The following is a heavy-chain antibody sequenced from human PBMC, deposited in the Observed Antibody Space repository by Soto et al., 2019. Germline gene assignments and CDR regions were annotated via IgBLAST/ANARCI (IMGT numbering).Heavy chain of an antibody. CDR1: GFTFSSYG. CDR2: ISYDGSNK. Sequence: QVQLVESGGGVVQPGRSLRLSCAASGFTFSSYGMHWVRQAPGKGLEWVAVISYDGSNKYYADSVKGRFTISRDNSKNTLYLQMNSLSAEDTAVYYCANSLMVRVDYWGQGTLVTVSS. D-gene: IGHD3-10*01. V-gene: IGHV3-30*18. J-gene: IGHJ4*02. CDR3: ANSLMVRVDY.